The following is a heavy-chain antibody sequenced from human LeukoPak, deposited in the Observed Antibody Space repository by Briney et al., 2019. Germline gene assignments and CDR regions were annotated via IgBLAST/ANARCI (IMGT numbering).Heavy chain of an antibody. Sequence: SETLSLTCTVSGGSISSYYWSWIRQPPGKGLEWIGYIYYSGSTNYNPSLESRVTISVDTSKNQFSLKLSSVTAADTAVYYCARESAYCSSTSCFNWFDPWGQGTLVTVSS. V-gene: IGHV4-59*01. D-gene: IGHD2-2*01. CDR2: IYYSGST. J-gene: IGHJ5*02. CDR3: ARESAYCSSTSCFNWFDP. CDR1: GGSISSYY.